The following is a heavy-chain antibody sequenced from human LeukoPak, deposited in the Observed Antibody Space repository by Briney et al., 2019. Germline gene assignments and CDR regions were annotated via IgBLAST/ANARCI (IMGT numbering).Heavy chain of an antibody. V-gene: IGHV1-24*01. J-gene: IGHJ4*02. CDR3: VRGRTGSIATAGRY. CDR1: GSTLTEFS. Sequence: ASVKVSFKLSGSTLTEFSIHWVRQAHGKGLEWLGGLDPEDGETILSQKFQDRVALTADTSTSTAYMDMSRLRSEDTAVYFCVRGRTGSIATAGRYWGREPWSPSLQ. CDR2: LDPEDGET. D-gene: IGHD6-6*01.